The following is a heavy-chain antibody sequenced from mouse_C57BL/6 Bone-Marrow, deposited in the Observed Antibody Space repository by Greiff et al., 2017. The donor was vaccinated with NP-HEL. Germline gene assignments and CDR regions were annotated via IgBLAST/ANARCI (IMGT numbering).Heavy chain of an antibody. CDR3: ARSPYDYYYPDY. CDR2: IDPSDSYT. V-gene: IGHV1-50*01. Sequence: VQLQQPGAELVKPGASVKLSCKASGYTFTSYWMQWVKQRPGQGLEWIGEIDPSDSYTNYNQKFKGKATLTVDTSSITAYMQLSSLTSYNSAVSYCARSPYDYYYPDYWGRGTAVTVSS. CDR1: GYTFTSYW. J-gene: IGHJ4*01. D-gene: IGHD2-3*01.